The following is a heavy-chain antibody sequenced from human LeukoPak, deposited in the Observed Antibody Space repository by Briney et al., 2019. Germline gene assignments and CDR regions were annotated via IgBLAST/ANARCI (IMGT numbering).Heavy chain of an antibody. D-gene: IGHD3-9*01. J-gene: IGHJ5*02. CDR2: IYYSGST. CDR3: ARGRFDWLS. CDR1: GDPISSYY. Sequence: SETLSLTCTVSGDPISSYYWSWIRQPPGRGLEWIGYIYYSGSTNFNPSLKSRVTISVDTSKNQFSLKLSSLTAADTAVYYCARGRFDWLSWGQGTLVTVSS. V-gene: IGHV4-59*01.